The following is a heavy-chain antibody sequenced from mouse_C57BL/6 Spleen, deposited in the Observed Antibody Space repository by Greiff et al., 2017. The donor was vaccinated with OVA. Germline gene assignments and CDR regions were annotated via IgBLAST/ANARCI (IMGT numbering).Heavy chain of an antibody. D-gene: IGHD2-5*01. J-gene: IGHJ4*01. CDR2: INYDGSST. CDR3: ARDNSNYPDG. Sequence: EVKLVESEGGLVQPGSSMKLSCTASGFTFSDYYMAWVRQVPEKGLEWVANINYDGSSTYYLDSLKSRFIISRDNAKNILYLQMSSLKSEDTATYYCARDNSNYPDGWGQGTSVTVSS. CDR1: GFTFSDYY. V-gene: IGHV5-16*01.